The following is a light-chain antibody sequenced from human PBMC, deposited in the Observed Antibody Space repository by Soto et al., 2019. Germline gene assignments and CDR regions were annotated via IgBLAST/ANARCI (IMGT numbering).Light chain of an antibody. CDR1: SSDLCNYDR. CDR2: EVS. CDR3: TSYVGSSNVNWV. V-gene: IGLV2-8*01. Sequence: QSVLTQPPSVSGSPGQSVTISCTGISSDLCNYDRVSWYQHHPGKAPKLMIYEVSKRPSGVPDRFSGSKSGNTASLTVSGLQAEDEADYYCTSYVGSSNVNWVFGGGTKVTVL. J-gene: IGLJ3*02.